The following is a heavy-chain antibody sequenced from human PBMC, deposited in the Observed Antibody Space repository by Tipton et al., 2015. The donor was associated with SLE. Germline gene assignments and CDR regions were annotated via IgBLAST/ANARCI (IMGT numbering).Heavy chain of an antibody. D-gene: IGHD6-25*01. CDR2: IRSPAYGGTP. Sequence: RVLRLSCAASGIDFDNFVMNWVRQAPGKGLEWVGLIRSPAYGGTPEYAASLKGRITISRDDSKSIAYLQMTSLKVEDTAVYYCSRGIAPAGTWSYLDYWGQGALVTVSS. J-gene: IGHJ4*02. V-gene: IGHV3-49*04. CDR1: GIDFDNFV. CDR3: SRGIAPAGTWSYLDY.